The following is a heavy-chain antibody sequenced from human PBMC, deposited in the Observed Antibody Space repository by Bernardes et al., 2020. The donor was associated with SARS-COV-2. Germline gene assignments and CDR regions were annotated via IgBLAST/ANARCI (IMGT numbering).Heavy chain of an antibody. J-gene: IGHJ4*02. Sequence: ASVKVSCKASEYTFSIFYMHWVRQAPGQGLEWMGWINPNSGGTNYAQNFEGRVTMTRDTSISTAYMELRSLTSDDTAVYFCARDGGDYDSSGQFDYWGQGSLVTVSS. CDR3: ARDGGDYDSSGQFDY. CDR2: INPNSGGT. CDR1: EYTFSIFY. V-gene: IGHV1-2*02. D-gene: IGHD3-22*01.